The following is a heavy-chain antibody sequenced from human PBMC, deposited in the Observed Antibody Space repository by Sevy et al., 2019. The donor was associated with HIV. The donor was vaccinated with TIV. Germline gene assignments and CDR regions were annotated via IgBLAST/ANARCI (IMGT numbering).Heavy chain of an antibody. J-gene: IGHJ5*02. V-gene: IGHV5-51*01. CDR2: IYPGDSDT. D-gene: IGHD3-22*01. CDR1: GYSFTSYW. CDR3: SRRPYYYDSSAKRRYNWIDP. Sequence: GESLKISCKGSGYSFTSYWIGWVRQMPGKGLEWMGIIYPGDSDTRHIPSFQGQVTISADKSISTAYLQWSSLKASDTAMYYCSRRPYYYDSSAKRRYNWIDPWGQGTLVTVSS.